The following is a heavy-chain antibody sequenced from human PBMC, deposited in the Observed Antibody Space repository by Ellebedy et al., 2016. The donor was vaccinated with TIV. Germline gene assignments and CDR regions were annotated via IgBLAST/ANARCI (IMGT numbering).Heavy chain of an antibody. CDR3: ARDLNWGTT. D-gene: IGHD3-16*01. CDR1: GFTFSSYW. V-gene: IGHV3-7*01. Sequence: GGSLRLXXAASGFTFSSYWMSWVRQAPGKGLEWVANIKEDGSEKYYVDSVEGRFSISRDNAKNSLYLQMTSLRAEDTALYYCARDLNWGTTWGQGTLVTVSS. CDR2: IKEDGSEK. J-gene: IGHJ5*02.